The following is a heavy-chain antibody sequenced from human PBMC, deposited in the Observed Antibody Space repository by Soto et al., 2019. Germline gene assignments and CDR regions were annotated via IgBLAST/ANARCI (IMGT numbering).Heavy chain of an antibody. CDR2: IKEDGSEK. V-gene: IGHV3-7*01. CDR1: GFSFGSYW. Sequence: EVQLVESGGGLVQPGGSLRLSCAASGFSFGSYWISWVRQAPGKGLEWVANIKEDGSEKYYVDSVKGRFTISGDNAKNSLYLQRNSLRAEDTAVYYCARDEGCGGGSCYSIWRYWGQGTLVTVSP. J-gene: IGHJ4*02. CDR3: ARDEGCGGGSCYSIWRY. D-gene: IGHD2-15*01.